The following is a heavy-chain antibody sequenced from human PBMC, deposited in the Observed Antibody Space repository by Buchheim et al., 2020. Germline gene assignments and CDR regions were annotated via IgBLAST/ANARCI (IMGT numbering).Heavy chain of an antibody. Sequence: EVQLVESGGGLVKPGGSLRLSCAASGFTFSNYAMNWVRQAPGKGLEWVSSISSSSSYIYYEDSVKGRFTISRDNAKNSLYPQMTSLRAEDTAVYYCARAGIVVIPAPKGGMDVWGQGTT. CDR2: ISSSSSYI. CDR1: GFTFSNYA. D-gene: IGHD2-2*01. CDR3: ARAGIVVIPAPKGGMDV. V-gene: IGHV3-21*01. J-gene: IGHJ6*02.